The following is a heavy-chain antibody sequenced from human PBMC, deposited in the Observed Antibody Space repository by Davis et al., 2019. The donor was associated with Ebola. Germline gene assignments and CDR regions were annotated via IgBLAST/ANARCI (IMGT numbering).Heavy chain of an antibody. V-gene: IGHV1-69*13. J-gene: IGHJ4*02. D-gene: IGHD2-2*01. CDR1: GDTFSNYA. CDR3: ARGRVGEYQLPRD. Sequence: SVKFSCKASGDTFSNYAFNWVRQPPGQGLEWMGGILPIFGTTNYAQKFQGRVSITADESTSTAYMELSSLRSDDTAGYYCARGRVGEYQLPRDWGQGTLVSVSS. CDR2: ILPIFGTT.